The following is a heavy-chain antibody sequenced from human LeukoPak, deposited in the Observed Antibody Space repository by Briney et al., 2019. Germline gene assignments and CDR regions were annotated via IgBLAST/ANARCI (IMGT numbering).Heavy chain of an antibody. V-gene: IGHV4-59*01. CDR1: GGSISSYY. Sequence: SGTLSLTCTVSGGSISSYYWTWIRQPPGKGLEWIGYIYNSGSTNYNPSLKSRVTISLDTSKSQFSLKLSSVTAADTAVYYCARDRGYSYGFLDYWGQGTVVTVSS. J-gene: IGHJ4*02. CDR2: IYNSGST. CDR3: ARDRGYSYGFLDY. D-gene: IGHD5-18*01.